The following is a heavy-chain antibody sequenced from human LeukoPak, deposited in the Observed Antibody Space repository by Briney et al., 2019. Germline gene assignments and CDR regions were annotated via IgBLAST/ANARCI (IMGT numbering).Heavy chain of an antibody. Sequence: PSETLSLTCTVSGGSISTGSDYWSWIRQAAGKGLEWIGYIYYSGNTNYNPSLKSRVTILVDTSKNQFSLKLSSVTAADTAVYYCARKYYYGSGSYQPGKFDYWGQGTLVTVSS. D-gene: IGHD3-10*01. J-gene: IGHJ4*02. CDR1: GGSISTGSDY. CDR2: IYYSGNT. V-gene: IGHV4-61*10. CDR3: ARKYYYGSGSYQPGKFDY.